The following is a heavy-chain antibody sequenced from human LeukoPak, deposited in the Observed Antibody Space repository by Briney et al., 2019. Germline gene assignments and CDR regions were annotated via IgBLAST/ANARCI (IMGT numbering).Heavy chain of an antibody. D-gene: IGHD1-26*01. Sequence: SETLSLTCSVSGASINSYYWNWIRQPPGKGLEWIGNTYSSGSTNYNPSLTSRVTISLDTSKNQFSLKMSSVTAADTAVYYCAKDWELGSWGQGTLVTVSS. V-gene: IGHV4-59*01. CDR2: TYSSGST. J-gene: IGHJ5*02. CDR3: AKDWELGS. CDR1: GASINSYY.